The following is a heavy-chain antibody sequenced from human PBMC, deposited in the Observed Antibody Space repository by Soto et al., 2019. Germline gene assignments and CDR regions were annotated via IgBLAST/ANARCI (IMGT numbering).Heavy chain of an antibody. D-gene: IGHD1-26*01. Sequence: GASVKVSCKASGGTFSSYAISWVRQAPGQGLEWMGGIIPIFGTANYAQKFQGRVTITADKSTSTAYMELSSLRSEDTAVYYCARDRLRRGLSKRELGIEDNYYYYYGMDVWGQGTTVTVSS. CDR1: GGTFSSYA. J-gene: IGHJ6*02. CDR3: ARDRLRRGLSKRELGIEDNYYYYYGMDV. CDR2: IIPIFGTA. V-gene: IGHV1-69*06.